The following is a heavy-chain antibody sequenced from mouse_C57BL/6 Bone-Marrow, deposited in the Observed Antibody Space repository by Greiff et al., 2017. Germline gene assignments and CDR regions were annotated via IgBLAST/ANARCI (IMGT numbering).Heavy chain of an antibody. D-gene: IGHD2-4*01. Sequence: VQLQQSGAELAKPGASVKMSCKASGYTFTSYWMHWVKQRPGQGLEWIGYINPSTGYTEYNQKFKDKATLTADKSSRTAYMQLSSLTSEDSAVYYCARRDYDYFDYWGQGTTLTVSS. J-gene: IGHJ2*01. V-gene: IGHV1-7*01. CDR2: INPSTGYT. CDR1: GYTFTSYW. CDR3: ARRDYDYFDY.